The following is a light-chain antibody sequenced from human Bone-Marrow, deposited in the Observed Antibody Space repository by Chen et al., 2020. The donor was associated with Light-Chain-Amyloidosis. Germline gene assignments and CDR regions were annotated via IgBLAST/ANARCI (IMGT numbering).Light chain of an antibody. CDR2: DTS. J-gene: IGKJ2*01. V-gene: IGKV1-33*01. CDR3: QQCDNIPYT. Sequence: DIQMTQSPSSLSASVGDRVTITCQASQDISSSLNWYQQKQGDAPKLLIYDTSILETGVPSRFRGSGSGTHFTFTISSLQSEDFATYYCQQCDNIPYTFGQGTKLEIK. CDR1: QDISSS.